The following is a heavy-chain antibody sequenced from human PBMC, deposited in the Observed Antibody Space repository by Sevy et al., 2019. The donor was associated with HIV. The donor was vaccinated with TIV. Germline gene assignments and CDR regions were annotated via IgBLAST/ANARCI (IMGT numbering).Heavy chain of an antibody. J-gene: IGHJ6*03. Sequence: GGSLRLSCAASGFTFSSYGMNWVRQAPGRGLEWVAFIRYEASIEYYTYSVRGRFTVSRDNSKNTLYLQMNSLRAEDTAVYYCARRYYYGPGSYHFHYMDLWGKGTTVTVSS. CDR2: IRYEASIE. CDR3: ARRYYYGPGSYHFHYMDL. V-gene: IGHV3-30*02. D-gene: IGHD3-10*01. CDR1: GFTFSSYG.